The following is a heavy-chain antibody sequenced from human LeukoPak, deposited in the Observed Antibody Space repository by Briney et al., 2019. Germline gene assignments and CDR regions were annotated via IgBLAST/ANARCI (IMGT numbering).Heavy chain of an antibody. CDR3: ARDLDSSGWSRLGVY. D-gene: IGHD6-19*01. J-gene: IGHJ4*02. Sequence: GGSLRLSCAASGFTFCSYSMNWARQAPGKGLEWVSSISSSSYIYYADSVKGRFTISRDNAKNSLYLQMNSLRAEDTAVYYCARDLDSSGWSRLGVYWGQGTLVTVSS. CDR1: GFTFCSYS. CDR2: ISSSSYI. V-gene: IGHV3-21*01.